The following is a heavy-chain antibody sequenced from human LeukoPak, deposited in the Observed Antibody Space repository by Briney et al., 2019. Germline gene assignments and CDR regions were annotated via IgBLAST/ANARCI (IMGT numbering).Heavy chain of an antibody. J-gene: IGHJ4*02. Sequence: ASVKVSCKASGYTFTSYGISWVRQAPGQGLEWMGWISAYNGNTNYAQKLQGRVTMTTDTSTNTAYMELRSLRSDDTAVYYCARGGTSGWRTPNDDYWGQGTLVTVSS. D-gene: IGHD6-19*01. CDR3: ARGGTSGWRTPNDDY. CDR2: ISAYNGNT. V-gene: IGHV1-18*01. CDR1: GYTFTSYG.